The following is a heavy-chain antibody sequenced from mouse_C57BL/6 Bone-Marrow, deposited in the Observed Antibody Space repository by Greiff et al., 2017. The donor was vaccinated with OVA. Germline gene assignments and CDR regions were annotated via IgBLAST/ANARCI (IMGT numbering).Heavy chain of an antibody. Sequence: VQLQQPGAELVRPGTSVKLSCKASGYTFTSYWMHWVKQRPGQGLEWIGVIDPSVSYTNYNQKFKGKATLTVDTSSSTAYMQLSSITSEDAAVYYCARGVLRDYWGQGTTLTVSS. CDR1: GYTFTSYW. V-gene: IGHV1-59*01. CDR3: ARGVLRDY. D-gene: IGHD1-1*01. CDR2: IDPSVSYT. J-gene: IGHJ2*01.